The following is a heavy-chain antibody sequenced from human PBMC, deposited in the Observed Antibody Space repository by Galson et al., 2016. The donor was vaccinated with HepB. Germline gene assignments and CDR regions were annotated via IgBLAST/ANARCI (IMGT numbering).Heavy chain of an antibody. D-gene: IGHD1-26*01. CDR3: AKFSKWELPMIDY. CDR2: ISYDGGNK. V-gene: IGHV3-30*18. CDR1: GFTFSRYG. J-gene: IGHJ4*02. Sequence: SLRLSCAASGFTFSRYGMHWVRQAPGKGLEWVAVISYDGGNKYYVDSVKGRFTISRDNSKNTLYLQMNSLRAEDTAVYYCAKFSKWELPMIDYWGQGTLVTVSS.